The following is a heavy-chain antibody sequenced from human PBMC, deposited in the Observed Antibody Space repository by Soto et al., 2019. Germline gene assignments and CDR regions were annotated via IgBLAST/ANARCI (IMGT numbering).Heavy chain of an antibody. CDR3: AKEGYSSSWNFDY. CDR2: ISYDGSNK. CDR1: GFTVSSYG. Sequence: PGGALRLSCAGSGFTVSSYGMHGVRQAQGKGLEWVAVISYDGSNKYYADSVKGRFTISRDNSKNTLYLKMNSLRDEDTAVYYCAKEGYSSSWNFDYWGQGT. V-gene: IGHV3-30*18. D-gene: IGHD6-13*01. J-gene: IGHJ4*02.